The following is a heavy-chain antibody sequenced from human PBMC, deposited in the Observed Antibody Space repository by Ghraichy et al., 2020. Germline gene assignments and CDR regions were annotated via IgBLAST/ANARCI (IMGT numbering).Heavy chain of an antibody. Sequence: GGSLRLSCAASGFTFSSSAMSWVRQAPGKGLEWVSGISNSGDTIYYAESVKGRFTISRDNSKSTLYRQMIGLRAEDTAVYYCAKGCDTRCYREDYWGQGILVTVSS. CDR1: GFTFSSSA. CDR3: AKGCDTRCYREDY. CDR2: ISNSGDTI. J-gene: IGHJ4*02. V-gene: IGHV3-23*01. D-gene: IGHD2-2*02.